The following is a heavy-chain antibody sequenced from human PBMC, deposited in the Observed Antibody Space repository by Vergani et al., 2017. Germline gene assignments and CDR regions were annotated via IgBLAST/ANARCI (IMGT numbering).Heavy chain of an antibody. CDR2: ISGSGGST. CDR1: GFTFSSYA. D-gene: IGHD5-18*01. J-gene: IGHJ4*02. CDR3: AKDRAYGIHLWLRPFDY. V-gene: IGHV3-23*01. Sequence: EVQLLESGGGLVQPGGSLRLSCAASGFTFSSYAMSWVRQAPGKGLEWVSAISGSGGSTYYADSVKGRFTISRDNSKNTLYLQMNSLRSEDTAVYYCAKDRAYGIHLWLRPFDYWGQGTLVTVSS.